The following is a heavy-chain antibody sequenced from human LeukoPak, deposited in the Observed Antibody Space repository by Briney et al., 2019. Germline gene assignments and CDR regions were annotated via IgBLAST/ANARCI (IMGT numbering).Heavy chain of an antibody. D-gene: IGHD1-26*01. V-gene: IGHV1-69*05. CDR2: IIPIFGTA. CDR3: AAYSGSYGPYYYGMDV. Sequence: SVKVSCKASGGTFSSYAISWVRQAPGQGLEWMGGIIPIFGTANYAQKFQGGVTMTRDTSTSTVYMELSSLRSEDTAVYYCAAYSGSYGPYYYGMDVWGQGTTVTVSS. CDR1: GGTFSSYA. J-gene: IGHJ6*02.